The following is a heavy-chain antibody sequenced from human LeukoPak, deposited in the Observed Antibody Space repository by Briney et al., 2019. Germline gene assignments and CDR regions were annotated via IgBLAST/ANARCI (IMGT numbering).Heavy chain of an antibody. J-gene: IGHJ4*02. Sequence: GGSLRLSCAASGFTVSSYAMSWVRQAPGKGLEWVSAISGSGGSTYYADSVKGRFTISRDNSKNTLYLPMNSLRAEDTAVYYCAKDLGPYDILNGSAGWGKGTLVTVSS. CDR3: AKDLGPYDILNGSAG. CDR1: GFTVSSYA. V-gene: IGHV3-23*01. CDR2: ISGSGGST. D-gene: IGHD3-9*01.